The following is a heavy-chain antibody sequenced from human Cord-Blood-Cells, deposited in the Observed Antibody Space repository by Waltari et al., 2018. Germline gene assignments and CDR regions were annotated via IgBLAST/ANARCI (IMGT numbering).Heavy chain of an antibody. Sequence: QVQLVESGGGVVQPGRSMRLSCASSGFLFSSHGMHWVRPDPGKGLEWVAVIWYDGSNKYYADSVKGLFTISRDNSKNTLYLQMNSLRAEDTAVYYCARDGMRSGYDLEDYWGQGTLVTVSS. J-gene: IGHJ4*02. CDR1: GFLFSSHG. V-gene: IGHV3-33*01. CDR3: ARDGMRSGYDLEDY. CDR2: IWYDGSNK. D-gene: IGHD5-12*01.